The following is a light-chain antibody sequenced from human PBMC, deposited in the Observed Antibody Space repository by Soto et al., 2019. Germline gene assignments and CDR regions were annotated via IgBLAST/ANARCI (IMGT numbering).Light chain of an antibody. J-gene: IGKJ1*01. V-gene: IGKV3-11*01. Sequence: IVLTQSPATLWLSPLETATLSCMASQSVSSYLAWYQQKPGQAPRLLIYDASNRATGIPARFSGSGSGTDFTLTISSLEPEDFAVYYCQQRSNWPWTFGQGTKVDIK. CDR2: DAS. CDR1: QSVSSY. CDR3: QQRSNWPWT.